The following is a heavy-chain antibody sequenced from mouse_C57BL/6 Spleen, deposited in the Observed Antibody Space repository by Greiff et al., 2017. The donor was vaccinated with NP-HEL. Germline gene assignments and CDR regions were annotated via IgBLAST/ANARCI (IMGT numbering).Heavy chain of an antibody. V-gene: IGHV1-52*01. J-gene: IGHJ2*01. Sequence: QVQLQQPGAELVRPGSSVKLSCKASGYTFTSYWMHWVKQRPIQGLEWIGNIDPSDSETHYNQKFKDKATLTVDKSSSTAYMQLSSLTSEDSAVYYCARGGEDSSGWVYFDYWGQGTTLTVSS. CDR1: GYTFTSYW. CDR3: ARGGEDSSGWVYFDY. CDR2: IDPSDSET. D-gene: IGHD3-2*02.